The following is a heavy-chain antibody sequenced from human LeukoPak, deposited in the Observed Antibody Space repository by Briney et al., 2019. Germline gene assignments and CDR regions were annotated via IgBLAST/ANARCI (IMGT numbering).Heavy chain of an antibody. V-gene: IGHV4-59*08. CDR3: ARHGGGAADFDY. Sequence: PSETLSLTRTISGGSISPYFWSWIRQPPGKGLEWIGFIYYSGRTNYNPSLKSRVTISVDTSKNQFSLKLTSVTAADTAVHYCARHGGGAADFDYWGQGTLVTVSS. J-gene: IGHJ4*02. CDR2: IYYSGRT. CDR1: GGSISPYF. D-gene: IGHD3-16*01.